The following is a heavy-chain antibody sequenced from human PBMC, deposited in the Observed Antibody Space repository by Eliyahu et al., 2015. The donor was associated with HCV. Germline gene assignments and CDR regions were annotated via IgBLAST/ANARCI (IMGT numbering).Heavy chain of an antibody. CDR1: GFTFDDYA. CDR2: INWNSGDL. V-gene: IGHV3-9*01. CDR3: ARVFSYYYGMDV. Sequence: EVQLAESGGGLVQPGRSLRLSCAASGFTFDDYAMHWVRQAPGKGLEWVSGINWNSGDLRYADSVKGRFTISRDNAKNSLYLQMNSLRAADTAVYYCARVFSYYYGMDVWGQGTTVTVSS. J-gene: IGHJ6*02. D-gene: IGHD6-6*01.